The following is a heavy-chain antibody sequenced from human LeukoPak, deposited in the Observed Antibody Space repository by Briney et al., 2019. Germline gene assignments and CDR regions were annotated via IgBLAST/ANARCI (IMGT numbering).Heavy chain of an antibody. Sequence: GGSLRLSCAASGFSFSSHGMHWVRQAPGKGLEWVAAIRYDGSQKYYADSVKGRFSISRDNSKNMVFVEMNSLRAEDTAVYYCARDSSGYPRFDYWGQGTLVTVSS. J-gene: IGHJ4*02. V-gene: IGHV3-30*12. D-gene: IGHD6-19*01. CDR1: GFSFSSHG. CDR2: IRYDGSQK. CDR3: ARDSSGYPRFDY.